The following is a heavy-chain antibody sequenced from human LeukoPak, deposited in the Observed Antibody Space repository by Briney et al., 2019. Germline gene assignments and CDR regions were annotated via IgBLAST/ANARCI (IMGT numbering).Heavy chain of an antibody. Sequence: SETLSLTCTVSGGSISSSSYYWGWIRQPPGKGLEWIGSIYYSGSTYYNPSLKSRVTISVDTSKNQFSLKLSSVTAADTAVYYCARHGSLWFGELFRPFDPWGQGTLVTVSS. D-gene: IGHD3-10*01. V-gene: IGHV4-39*01. CDR1: GGSISSSSYY. J-gene: IGHJ5*02. CDR2: IYYSGST. CDR3: ARHGSLWFGELFRPFDP.